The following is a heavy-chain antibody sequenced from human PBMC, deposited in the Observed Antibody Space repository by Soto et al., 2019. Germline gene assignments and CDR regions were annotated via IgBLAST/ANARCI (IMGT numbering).Heavy chain of an antibody. CDR3: ARDPGSITSPDRVHFDY. J-gene: IGHJ4*02. D-gene: IGHD3-10*01. V-gene: IGHV3-53*01. Sequence: PGGSLRLSCAASGFTVISNYMSWGRQAPGKGLEWVSVIYSGGSTYYADSVKGRFTISRDNSKNTLYLQMNSLRAEDTAVYYCARDPGSITSPDRVHFDYWGQGTLVTVSS. CDR1: GFTVISNY. CDR2: IYSGGST.